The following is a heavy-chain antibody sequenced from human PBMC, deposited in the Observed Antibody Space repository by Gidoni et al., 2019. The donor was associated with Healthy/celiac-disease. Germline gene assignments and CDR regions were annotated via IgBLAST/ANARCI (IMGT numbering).Heavy chain of an antibody. CDR1: SYG. Sequence: SYGMHWVRQAPGKGLEWVAVISYDGSNKYYADSVKGRFTISRDNSKNTLYLQMNSLRAEDTAVYYCAKEQYYYDSSGYSFQHWGQGTLVTVSS. CDR2: ISYDGSNK. CDR3: AKEQYYYDSSGYSFQH. D-gene: IGHD3-22*01. V-gene: IGHV3-30*18. J-gene: IGHJ1*01.